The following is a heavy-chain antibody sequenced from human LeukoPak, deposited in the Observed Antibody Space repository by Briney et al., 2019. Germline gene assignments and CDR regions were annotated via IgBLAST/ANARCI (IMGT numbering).Heavy chain of an antibody. V-gene: IGHV3-23*01. Sequence: SGGSLRLSCAASGFTFSSHAMSWVRQAPGKGLEWVSSIGGVGASTYYADSVNGRFTISRDNSKNTLYLQMNSLRAEDTALYYCAKAAYGDYVNWFDPWGQGILVIVSS. CDR3: AKAAYGDYVNWFDP. D-gene: IGHD4-17*01. CDR1: GFTFSSHA. CDR2: IGGVGAST. J-gene: IGHJ5*02.